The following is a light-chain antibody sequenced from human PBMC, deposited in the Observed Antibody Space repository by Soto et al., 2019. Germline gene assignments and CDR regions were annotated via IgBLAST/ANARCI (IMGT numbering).Light chain of an antibody. CDR2: DSS. CDR3: QQYHNSTLM. Sequence: EIVLTPSPATLSLSPGYRSTLSCRASQSVSSNLAWYRQKPGQAPRLLIYDSSNRAAGIPARFSGGGSGADFTLTISRLEPEEFGVYYCQQYHNSTLMFGQGTKVDI. V-gene: IGKV3-11*01. CDR1: QSVSSN. J-gene: IGKJ1*01.